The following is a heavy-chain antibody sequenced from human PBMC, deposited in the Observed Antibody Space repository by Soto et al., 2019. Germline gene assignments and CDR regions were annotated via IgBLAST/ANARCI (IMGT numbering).Heavy chain of an antibody. CDR1: GFTFNNFG. Sequence: QVHLAESGGGVVQPGRSLRLSCVASGFTFNNFGMHWVRQAPGKGLERLAVIWFDGSTTYYADSVRGRCTISRDNSKNTLYLEINSLRAEDTAVYYCAKNHNYYDRSGHYYGDGGFDYWGQGTRVTVSS. CDR3: AKNHNYYDRSGHYYGDGGFDY. V-gene: IGHV3-33*03. CDR2: IWFDGSTT. D-gene: IGHD3-22*01. J-gene: IGHJ4*02.